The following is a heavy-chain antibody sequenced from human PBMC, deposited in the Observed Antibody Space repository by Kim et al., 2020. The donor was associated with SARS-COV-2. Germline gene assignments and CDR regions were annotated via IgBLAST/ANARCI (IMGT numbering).Heavy chain of an antibody. CDR3: ASGGHFDY. V-gene: IGHV3-7*01. Sequence: GGSLRLSCTASGISFSKFWMTWGRQAPGKGLEWVANIKYDGSEKYYLDSVMGRFTISRDNARNSLWLQMNSLRVEDTAVYYCASGGHFDYWGQGTPVPVS. CDR1: GISFSKFW. CDR2: IKYDGSEK. D-gene: IGHD3-10*01. J-gene: IGHJ4*02.